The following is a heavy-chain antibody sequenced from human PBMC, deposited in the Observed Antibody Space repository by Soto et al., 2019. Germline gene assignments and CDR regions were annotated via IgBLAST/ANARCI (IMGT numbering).Heavy chain of an antibody. J-gene: IGHJ6*02. D-gene: IGHD2-15*01. CDR1: GFTFSSYG. CDR2: ISYDGSNK. CDR3: AKGHSSGGSCDPNDYYYYGMDV. V-gene: IGHV3-30*18. Sequence: QVQLVESGGGVVQPGRSLRLSCAASGFTFSSYGMHWVRQAPGKGLEWVAVISYDGSNKYYADSVKGRFTISRDNSKNTLYLQMNSLRAEDTAVYYCAKGHSSGGSCDPNDYYYYGMDVWGQGTTVTVSS.